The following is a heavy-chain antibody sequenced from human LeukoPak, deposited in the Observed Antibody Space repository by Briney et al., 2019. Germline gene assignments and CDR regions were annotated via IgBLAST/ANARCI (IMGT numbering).Heavy chain of an antibody. D-gene: IGHD2-15*01. CDR3: ARLMTETGTYSYYFDK. J-gene: IGHJ4*02. Sequence: GGSLRLSCAASGFTFSGYWMIWVRQAPGKGLEWVADIKYDSSDRFYVDSVKGRFTISRDNAQNSVFLQMNSLRAEDTAVYYCARLMTETGTYSYYFDKWGQGTLVTVSS. V-gene: IGHV3-7*01. CDR2: IKYDSSDR. CDR1: GFTFSGYW.